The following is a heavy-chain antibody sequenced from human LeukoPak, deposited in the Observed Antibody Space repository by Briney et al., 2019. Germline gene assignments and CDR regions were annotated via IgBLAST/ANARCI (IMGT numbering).Heavy chain of an antibody. D-gene: IGHD1-1*01. CDR2: FYYSGST. CDR1: GCSIRSYY. CDR3: AGTGVNSWAFDI. V-gene: IGHV4-59*01. Sequence: PSETLSLTCTVSGCSIRSYYLSWIRQPPGKGLEWIGYFYYSGSTNHNPSLKSRVTMSIDTSKNQFSLKLSSVTAADTALYYCAGTGVNSWAFDIWGQGTMVTVSS. J-gene: IGHJ3*02.